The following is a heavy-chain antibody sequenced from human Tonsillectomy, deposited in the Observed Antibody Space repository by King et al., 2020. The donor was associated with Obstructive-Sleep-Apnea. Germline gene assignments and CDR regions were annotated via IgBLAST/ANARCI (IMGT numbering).Heavy chain of an antibody. CDR2: IYYSGST. CDR1: GGSISSSSYY. J-gene: IGHJ4*02. Sequence: QLQESGPGLVKPSETLSLTCTVSGGSISSSSYYWGWIRQPPGKGLGWIGSIYYSGSTYYNPSLKTRVTISVDTSKNQFSLKLSSVTAADTAVYYCARVIAAAVTYYFDYWGQGTLVTVSS. CDR3: ARVIAAAVTYYFDY. D-gene: IGHD6-13*01. V-gene: IGHV4-39*01.